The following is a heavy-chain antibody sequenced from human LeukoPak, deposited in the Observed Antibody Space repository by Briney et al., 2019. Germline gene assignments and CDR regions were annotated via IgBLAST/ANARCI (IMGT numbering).Heavy chain of an antibody. J-gene: IGHJ4*02. CDR1: GFTFSNYG. D-gene: IGHD2-21*02. CDR2: VWYDDAVK. V-gene: IGHV3-33*01. CDR3: ARGHSSVVTAIPYYFDF. Sequence: GGSLRLSCAASGFTFSNYGMHWVRQAPGKGLEWLAVVWYDDAVKNYADSVKGRFTISRDNSKDTLFLQMNSLRAEDTAVYYCARGHSSVVTAIPYYFDFWGQGTLVTVSS.